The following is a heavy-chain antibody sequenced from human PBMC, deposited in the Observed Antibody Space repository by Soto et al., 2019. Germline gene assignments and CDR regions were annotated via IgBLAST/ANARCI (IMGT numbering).Heavy chain of an antibody. CDR3: ARENLTQGVTPPMDV. V-gene: IGHV1-69*12. Sequence: QVQLVQSGAEVKKPGSSVKVSCKASGGTFSSYAISWVRQAPGQGLEWMGGIIPIFGTANYAQKFQGRDTITADESTSTDYMELSSLRSEDTAVYYCARENLTQGVTPPMDVWGQGTTVTVSS. D-gene: IGHD3-10*01. J-gene: IGHJ6*02. CDR1: GGTFSSYA. CDR2: IIPIFGTA.